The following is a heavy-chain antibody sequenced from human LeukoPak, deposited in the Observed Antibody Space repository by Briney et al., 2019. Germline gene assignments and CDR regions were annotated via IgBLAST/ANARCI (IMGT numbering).Heavy chain of an antibody. D-gene: IGHD3-9*01. V-gene: IGHV1-69*04. Sequence: GSSVKVSCKASGGTISSYTISWVRQAPGQGLEWMGRIIPILGIANYAQKFQGRVTITADKSTSTAYMELSSLRSEDTAVYYCARDRDYDWYYFDYWGQGTLVTVSS. J-gene: IGHJ4*02. CDR2: IIPILGIA. CDR1: GGTISSYT. CDR3: ARDRDYDWYYFDY.